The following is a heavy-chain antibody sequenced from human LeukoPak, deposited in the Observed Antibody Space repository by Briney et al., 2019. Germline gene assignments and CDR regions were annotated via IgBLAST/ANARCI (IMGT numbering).Heavy chain of an antibody. V-gene: IGHV1-8*01. Sequence: ASVKVSCKASGYTFTSYDINWVRQATGQGLEWMGWMNPNSGNTGYAQKFQGRVTMTRNTSIITAYMELSSLRSEGTAVYYCARGARIAAAGLTLGYWGQGTLVTVSS. CDR3: ARGARIAAAGLTLGY. CDR2: MNPNSGNT. D-gene: IGHD6-13*01. J-gene: IGHJ4*02. CDR1: GYTFTSYD.